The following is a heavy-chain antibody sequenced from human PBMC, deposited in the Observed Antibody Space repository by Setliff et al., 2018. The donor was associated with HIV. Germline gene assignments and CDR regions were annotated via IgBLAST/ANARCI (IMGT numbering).Heavy chain of an antibody. CDR3: ARVEGGMVRGVNDAFDI. J-gene: IGHJ3*02. Sequence: GGSLRLSCAASGFTFDDYALTWVRQAPGKGLEWVGRIKSKTDGGTIDYAAPVKGRFTISRDDSKNALYLQMDSLKTEGTAVYYCARVEGGMVRGVNDAFDIWGQGTMVTVSS. CDR1: GFTFDDYA. D-gene: IGHD3-10*01. V-gene: IGHV3-15*01. CDR2: IKSKTDGGTI.